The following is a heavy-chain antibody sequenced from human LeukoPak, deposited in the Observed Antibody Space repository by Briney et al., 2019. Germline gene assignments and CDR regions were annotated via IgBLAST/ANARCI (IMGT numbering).Heavy chain of an antibody. CDR1: GYSFTNCW. CDR3: ARHVGKGAAGDIDY. D-gene: IGHD6-13*01. CDR2: MYPGDSDT. Sequence: GESLKISCKGSGYSFTNCWIGWVRQMPGKGLEWVGVMYPGDSDTRYSPSLQGQVTISADKSISTVYLQWSSLKASDTAMYYCARHVGKGAAGDIDYWGQGTLVTVSS. J-gene: IGHJ4*02. V-gene: IGHV5-51*01.